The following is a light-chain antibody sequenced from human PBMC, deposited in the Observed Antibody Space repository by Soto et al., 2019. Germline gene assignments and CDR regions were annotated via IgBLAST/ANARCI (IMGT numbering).Light chain of an antibody. CDR2: YIS. Sequence: EIVLTQSPATLSLSPGERATLSCRASETISGLLSLYQQRPGQPPRLLIYYISTRATGIPARFSGSGSGTEFTLTINSLQSEDSAVYYCQQYNNWLTFGGGTKVDI. J-gene: IGKJ4*01. CDR3: QQYNNWLT. CDR1: ETISGL. V-gene: IGKV3D-15*01.